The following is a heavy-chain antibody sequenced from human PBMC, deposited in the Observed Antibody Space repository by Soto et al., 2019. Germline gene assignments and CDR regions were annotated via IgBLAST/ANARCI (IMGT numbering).Heavy chain of an antibody. D-gene: IGHD5-12*01. Sequence: ASVKVSCKTSGYSFTTYGISWVRQAPGQGLEWMGWTSSNNGKTKYAQKFQGRVTMTTDKSTNTVHMELRSLRSGDTAVYYCARTSVAQSEDYFDYWGPGTLVTVSS. CDR2: TSSNNGKT. V-gene: IGHV1-18*01. J-gene: IGHJ4*02. CDR1: GYSFTTYG. CDR3: ARTSVAQSEDYFDY.